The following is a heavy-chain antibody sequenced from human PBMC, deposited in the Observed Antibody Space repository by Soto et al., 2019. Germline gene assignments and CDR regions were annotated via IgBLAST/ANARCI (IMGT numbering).Heavy chain of an antibody. J-gene: IGHJ4*02. CDR1: GVSISSKNFY. Sequence: SETLSLTCTVSGVSISSKNFYWGWIRQSPGKGLEWIGTLYSGSTFSSLSLKNRVTISVDTSKNQVSLKLRSVAAADTAIYYCATTRGIAVGGSFDYWGQGIQVTVSS. V-gene: IGHV4-39*01. D-gene: IGHD6-19*01. CDR2: LYSGST. CDR3: ATTRGIAVGGSFDY.